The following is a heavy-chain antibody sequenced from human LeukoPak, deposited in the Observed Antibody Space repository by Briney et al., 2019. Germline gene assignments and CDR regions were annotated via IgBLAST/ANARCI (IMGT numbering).Heavy chain of an antibody. V-gene: IGHV4-34*01. J-gene: IGHJ6*02. CDR3: ARGRGYCSSTSCYEAGYGMDV. CDR2: INHSGST. Sequence: SETLSLTCAVYGGSFSGYYWSWIRQPPGKRLEWIGEINHSGSTNYNPSLKSRVTISVDTSKNQFSLKLSSVTAADTAVYYCARGRGYCSSTSCYEAGYGMDVWGQGTTVTVSS. D-gene: IGHD2-2*01. CDR1: GGSFSGYY.